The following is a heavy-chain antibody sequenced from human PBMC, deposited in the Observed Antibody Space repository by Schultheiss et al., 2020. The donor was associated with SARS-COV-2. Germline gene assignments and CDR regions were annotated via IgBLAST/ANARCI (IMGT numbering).Heavy chain of an antibody. V-gene: IGHV4-59*12. D-gene: IGHD1-26*01. CDR3: AREGTSLGEYWELLPDAFDI. Sequence: SETLSLTCAVYGGSFSGYYWSWIRQPPGKGLEWIGYIYYSGSTNYNPSLKSRVTMSVDTSKNQFSLKLSSVTAADTAVYYCAREGTSLGEYWELLPDAFDIWGQGTMVTVSS. CDR1: GGSFSGYY. CDR2: IYYSGST. J-gene: IGHJ3*02.